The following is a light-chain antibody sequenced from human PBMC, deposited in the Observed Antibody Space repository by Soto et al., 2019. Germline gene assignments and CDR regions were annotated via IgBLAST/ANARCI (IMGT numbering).Light chain of an antibody. CDR1: QSVSSN. J-gene: IGKJ5*01. Sequence: EILFTQSPATRSVSPGERATLSCRASQSVSSNLAWHQQKPGQAPRLLMYDASTRATGIPDRFSGSGAGTDFTLTISRLEPEDFAVDDCQQYGSSTLTFGQGTRLEIK. V-gene: IGKV3-20*01. CDR2: DAS. CDR3: QQYGSSTLT.